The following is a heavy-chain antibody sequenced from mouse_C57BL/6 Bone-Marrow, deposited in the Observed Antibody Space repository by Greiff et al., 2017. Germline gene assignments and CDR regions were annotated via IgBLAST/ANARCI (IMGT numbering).Heavy chain of an antibody. CDR1: GYTFTDYN. CDR2: INPNNGGT. D-gene: IGHD2-10*01. J-gene: IGHJ2*01. CDR3: ARSYYGNYEYYFDY. Sequence: EVQLQQSGPELVKPGASVKIPCKASGYTFTDYNMDWVKQSHGKSLEWIGDINPNNGGTIYNQKFKGKATLTVDKSSSTAYMGLRSLTSEDTAVYYCARSYYGNYEYYFDYWGQGTTLTVSS. V-gene: IGHV1-18*01.